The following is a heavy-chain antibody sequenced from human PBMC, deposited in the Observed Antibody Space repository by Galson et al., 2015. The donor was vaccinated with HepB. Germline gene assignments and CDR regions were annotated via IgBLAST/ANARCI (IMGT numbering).Heavy chain of an antibody. CDR2: IESKSDGGAI. V-gene: IGHV3-15*04. J-gene: IGHJ4*02. D-gene: IGHD3-3*01. CDR3: TTTPGIIPFGLVKDY. CDR1: GFTFTDAW. Sequence: SLRLSCAASGFTFTDAWMSKVSMTWVRQAPGKGLEWVGRIESKSDGGAIFYAAPVKGRFIISRDESKETLYLQMHSLKTEDSAVYYCTTTPGIIPFGLVKDYWGPGTMVTVSS.